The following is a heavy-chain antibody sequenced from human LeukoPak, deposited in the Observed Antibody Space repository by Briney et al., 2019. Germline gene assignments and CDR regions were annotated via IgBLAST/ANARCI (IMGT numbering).Heavy chain of an antibody. CDR1: GYTFTGYY. CDR3: ARYPGDYDAFDM. V-gene: IGHV1-2*02. D-gene: IGHD4-17*01. J-gene: IGHJ3*02. Sequence: ASVKVSCKASGYTFTGYYMHWVRQAPGQGLEWMGWINPNSGGTNYAQKFQGRVTMTRDTSISTAYMELSRLRSDDTAVYYCARYPGDYDAFDMWSQGTMVTVSS. CDR2: INPNSGGT.